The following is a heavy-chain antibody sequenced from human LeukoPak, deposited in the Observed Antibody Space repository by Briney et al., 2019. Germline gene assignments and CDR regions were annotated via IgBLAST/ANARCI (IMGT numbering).Heavy chain of an antibody. J-gene: IGHJ4*02. CDR2: IHYSGST. CDR3: ARATDSNGWLFDY. CDR1: GGSISSGDYY. D-gene: IGHD6-19*01. Sequence: SQTLSLTCTVSGGSISSGDYYWSWIRQHPGKGLEWIGYIHYSGSTNYNPSLKSRVTISVDTSRNQLSLKLTSVTAADTAVYYCARATDSNGWLFDYWGQGTLVTVSS. V-gene: IGHV4-31*03.